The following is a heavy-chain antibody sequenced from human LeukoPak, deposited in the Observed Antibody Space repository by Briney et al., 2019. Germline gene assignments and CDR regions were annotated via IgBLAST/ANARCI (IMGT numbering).Heavy chain of an antibody. D-gene: IGHD1-26*01. CDR2: NNHSGST. Sequence: SETLSLTCAVYGGSFSGYYWSWIRQPPGKGLEWIGENNHSGSTNYNPSLKSRVTISVDTSKNQFSLKLSSVTAADTAVYYCARDRGSQPFIDYWGQGTLVTVSS. V-gene: IGHV4-34*01. CDR1: GGSFSGYY. CDR3: ARDRGSQPFIDY. J-gene: IGHJ4*02.